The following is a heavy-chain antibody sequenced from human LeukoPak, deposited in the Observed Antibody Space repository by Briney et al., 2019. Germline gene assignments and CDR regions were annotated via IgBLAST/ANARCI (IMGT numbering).Heavy chain of an antibody. CDR3: AKDVIVGAPDGAFDI. J-gene: IGHJ3*02. V-gene: IGHV3-48*04. CDR2: TSPSGSTI. D-gene: IGHD1-26*01. CDR1: GFTFSNYA. Sequence: GGSLRLSCAASGFTFSNYAMSWVRQAPGKGLEWVSYTSPSGSTIYYADSVKGRFTISRDNAKNSLFLQMNSLRAEDTAVYYCAKDVIVGAPDGAFDIWGQGTMVTVSS.